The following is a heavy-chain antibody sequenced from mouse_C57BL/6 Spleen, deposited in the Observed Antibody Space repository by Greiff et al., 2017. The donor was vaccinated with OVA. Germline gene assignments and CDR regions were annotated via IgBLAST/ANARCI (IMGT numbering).Heavy chain of an antibody. Sequence: VKVVESDAELVKPGASVKISCKVSGYTFTDHTIHWMKQRPEQGLEWIAYIYPRDGSTKYNEKFKGKATLTADKSSSTAYMQLNSLTSEDSAVYCCASNWDLWFDYWGQGTTLTVSS. V-gene: IGHV1-78*01. CDR3: ASNWDLWFDY. CDR1: GYTFTDHT. J-gene: IGHJ2*01. CDR2: IYPRDGST. D-gene: IGHD4-1*01.